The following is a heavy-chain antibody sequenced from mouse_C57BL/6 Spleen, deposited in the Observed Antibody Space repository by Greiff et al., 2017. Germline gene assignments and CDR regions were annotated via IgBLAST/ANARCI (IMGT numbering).Heavy chain of an antibody. D-gene: IGHD1-1*01. CDR3: ARSLYYYGSFYYAMDY. CDR1: GFSLTSYG. J-gene: IGHJ4*01. Sequence: QVQLQQSGPGLVQPSQSLSITCTVSGFSLTSYGVHWVRQSPGKGLEWLGVIWSGGSTDYNAAFISRLSISKDNSKSQVFFKMNSLQADDTAIYYCARSLYYYGSFYYAMDYWGQGTSVTVSS. CDR2: IWSGGST. V-gene: IGHV2-2*01.